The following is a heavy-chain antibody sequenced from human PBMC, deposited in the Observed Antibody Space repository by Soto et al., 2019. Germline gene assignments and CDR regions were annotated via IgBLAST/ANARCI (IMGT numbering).Heavy chain of an antibody. D-gene: IGHD1-26*01. V-gene: IGHV1-2*02. CDR3: ARVQWELLRYYFDY. CDR1: GYTFTGYY. CDR2: INPNSGGT. Sequence: GASVKVSCKASGYTFTGYYMHCVRQAPGQGLEWMGWINPNSGGTNYAQKFQGRVTMTRDTSISTAYMELSRLRSDDTAVYYCARVQWELLRYYFDYWGQGTLVTVSS. J-gene: IGHJ4*02.